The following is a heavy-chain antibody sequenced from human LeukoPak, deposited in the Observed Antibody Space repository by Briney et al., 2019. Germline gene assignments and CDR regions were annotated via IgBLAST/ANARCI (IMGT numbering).Heavy chain of an antibody. V-gene: IGHV3-7*03. Sequence: GGSLRLSCTASGFTFGDYAMSWFRQAPGKGLEWVANIKQDGSEKYYVGSVKGRFTISRDNAKNSLYLQMDSLRAEDTAVYHCARDGPYSSSATHPPWGQGTLVTVSS. CDR2: IKQDGSEK. J-gene: IGHJ5*02. CDR1: GFTFGDYA. D-gene: IGHD6-6*01. CDR3: ARDGPYSSSATHPP.